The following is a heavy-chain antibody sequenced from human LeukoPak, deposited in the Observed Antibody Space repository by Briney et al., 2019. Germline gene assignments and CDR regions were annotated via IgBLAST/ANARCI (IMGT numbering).Heavy chain of an antibody. D-gene: IGHD6-19*01. CDR3: ASSIAVAGTGFDY. V-gene: IGHV1-2*02. CDR1: GYTFTGYF. CDR2: INPNNGGT. J-gene: IGHJ4*02. Sequence: ASVKVSCKASGYTFTGYFIHWVRQAPGQGLEWMGWINPNNGGTKYAQKFQDRVTMTRDTSISTAYMELSRLRSDDTAVYYCASSIAVAGTGFDYWGQGTLVTVSS.